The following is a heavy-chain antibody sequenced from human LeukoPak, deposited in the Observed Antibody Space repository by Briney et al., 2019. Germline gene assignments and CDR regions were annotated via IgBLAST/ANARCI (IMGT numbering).Heavy chain of an antibody. V-gene: IGHV3-23*01. D-gene: IGHD3-10*02. Sequence: PGXSLRLSCAASGFTFSSYAMSWVRQAPGRGLEWVSAISGSGGSTYYADSVKGRVTISRDNSKNTLYLQMNSLRAEDTAVYYCAKDIRLSYVGDDYWGQGTLVTVSS. CDR3: AKDIRLSYVGDDY. J-gene: IGHJ4*02. CDR1: GFTFSSYA. CDR2: ISGSGGST.